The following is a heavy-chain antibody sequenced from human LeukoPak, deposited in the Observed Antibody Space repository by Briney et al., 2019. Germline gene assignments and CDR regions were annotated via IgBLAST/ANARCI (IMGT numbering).Heavy chain of an antibody. J-gene: IGHJ5*02. CDR2: ISSSSSYI. D-gene: IGHD3-9*01. Sequence: GGSLRLSCAASGFTFSSYSMNWVRQAPGKGLEWVSSISSSSSYIYYADSVKGRFTISRDNAKNSLYLQMNSLRAEDTAVYYCARGYDILTGDNWFDPWGQGTLVTVSS. V-gene: IGHV3-21*01. CDR3: ARGYDILTGDNWFDP. CDR1: GFTFSSYS.